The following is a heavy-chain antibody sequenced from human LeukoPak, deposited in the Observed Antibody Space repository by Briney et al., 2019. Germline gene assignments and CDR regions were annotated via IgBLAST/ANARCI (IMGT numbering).Heavy chain of an antibody. CDR1: GGSISSYY. D-gene: IGHD4-17*01. CDR3: ARDYGDLSLEY. Sequence: SETLSLTCTVSGGSISSYYWSWIRQPPGKGLEWIGYIYYSGSTNYNPSLKSRVTISVDTSKNQFSLKLSSVTAADTAVYYCARDYGDLSLEYWGQGTLVTVSS. CDR2: IYYSGST. J-gene: IGHJ4*02. V-gene: IGHV4-59*01.